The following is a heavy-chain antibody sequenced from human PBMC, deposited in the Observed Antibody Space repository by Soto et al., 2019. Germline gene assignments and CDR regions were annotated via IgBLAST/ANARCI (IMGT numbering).Heavy chain of an antibody. J-gene: IGHJ4*01. CDR2: INPSGGST. Sequence: ASVKVSCTASGYTCTSYYMHWVRQAPGQGLEWMGIINPSGGSTGYAQKFQGRVTMTRDTSTSTVYMELSSLRSEDTAVYYCARDLNYYDSSGYIDYWGQGTLVTVSS. CDR3: ARDLNYYDSSGYIDY. CDR1: GYTCTSYY. V-gene: IGHV1-46*01. D-gene: IGHD3-22*01.